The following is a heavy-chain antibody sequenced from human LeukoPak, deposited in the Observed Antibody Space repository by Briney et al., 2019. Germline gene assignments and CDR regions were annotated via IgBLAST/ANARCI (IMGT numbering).Heavy chain of an antibody. J-gene: IGHJ4*02. CDR2: MNPNSGNT. Sequence: ASVKVSCKASGYTFTSYDISWVRQATGQGLEWMGWMNPNSGNTGYAQKFQGRVTMTEDTSTDTAYMELSSLRSEDTAVYYCATRLDYYGSGGLDYWGQGTLVTVSS. CDR1: GYTFTSYD. D-gene: IGHD3-10*01. V-gene: IGHV1-8*01. CDR3: ATRLDYYGSGGLDY.